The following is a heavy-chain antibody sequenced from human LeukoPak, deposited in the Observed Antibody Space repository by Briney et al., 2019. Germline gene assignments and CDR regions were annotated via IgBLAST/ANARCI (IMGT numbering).Heavy chain of an antibody. J-gene: IGHJ5*02. D-gene: IGHD1-20*01. V-gene: IGHV4-39*07. CDR3: ARVFGGEQSYNWSPRFDP. Sequence: PSETLSLTCTVSGGSISSSSYYWGWIRQPPGKGLEWIGSIYYSGSTYYNPSLKSRVTISVDTSKNQFSLKLSSVTAADTAVYYCARVFGGEQSYNWSPRFDPWGQGTLVTVSS. CDR1: GGSISSSSYY. CDR2: IYYSGST.